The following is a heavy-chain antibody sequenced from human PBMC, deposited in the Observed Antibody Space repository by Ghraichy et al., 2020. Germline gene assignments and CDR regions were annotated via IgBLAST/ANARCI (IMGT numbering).Heavy chain of an antibody. CDR2: IIPMFGIA. V-gene: IGHV1-69*10. J-gene: IGHJ1*01. Sequence: SVKVSCKASGGTFSTYEISWVRQAPGQGLEWMGGIIPMFGIANYAQKFQGRVTITADKSTSTAYMEVSSLRSEDTAVYYCATPDVGAKGLYFQHWGQGTLVSVSS. CDR1: GGTFSTYE. CDR3: ATPDVGAKGLYFQH. D-gene: IGHD1-14*01.